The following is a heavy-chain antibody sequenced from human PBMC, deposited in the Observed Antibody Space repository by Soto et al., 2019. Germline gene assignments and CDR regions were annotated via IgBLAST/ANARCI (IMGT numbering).Heavy chain of an antibody. CDR3: ARLTLPLGEIDAFDI. D-gene: IGHD3-10*01. CDR2: ISSGSTSI. V-gene: IGHV3-48*01. J-gene: IGHJ3*02. CDR1: EFSFSSYS. Sequence: GGSLRLSCAASEFSFSSYSMNWVRQAPGKGLEWVSYISSGSTSIYHADSVKGRFSISRDNAKNSLYLQMNSLRVEDTAVYYCARLTLPLGEIDAFDIWGQGTMVTVSS.